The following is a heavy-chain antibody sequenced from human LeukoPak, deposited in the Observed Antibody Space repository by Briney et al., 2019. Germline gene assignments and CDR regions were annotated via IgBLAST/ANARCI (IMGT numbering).Heavy chain of an antibody. CDR3: AKDILRWSFDY. Sequence: GGSLRLSCAATGFTVFNYAMAWVRQAPGKGLEWVSAINGGNDATNYANSVKGRFTISRDNSKNTLYLQMNNLRAEDTAVYYCAKDILRWSFDYWGQGSLVTVAS. CDR1: GFTVFNYA. J-gene: IGHJ4*02. CDR2: INGGNDAT. V-gene: IGHV3-23*01. D-gene: IGHD4-23*01.